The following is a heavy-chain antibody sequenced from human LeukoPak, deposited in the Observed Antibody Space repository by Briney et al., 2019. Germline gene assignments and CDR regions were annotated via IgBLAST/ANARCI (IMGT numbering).Heavy chain of an antibody. CDR3: ARYQYCGGDCYPLDY. CDR1: GFTLSTHW. D-gene: IGHD2-21*02. V-gene: IGHV3-7*01. J-gene: IGHJ4*02. Sequence: PGGSLRHSCAASGFTLSTHWMSWVRQAPGKGLEWVANIKQDGSEKYYVDFVKGRFTISRDNAKNSLFLQMDSLRAEDTAMYYCARYQYCGGDCYPLDYWGQGTLVTVSS. CDR2: IKQDGSEK.